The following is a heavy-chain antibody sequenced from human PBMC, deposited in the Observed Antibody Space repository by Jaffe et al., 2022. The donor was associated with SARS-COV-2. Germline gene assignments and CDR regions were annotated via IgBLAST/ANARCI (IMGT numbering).Heavy chain of an antibody. Sequence: EVQLVESGGGLVKPGGSLRLSCAASGFTFSSYSMNWVRQAPGKGLEWVSSISSSSSYIYYADSVKGRFTISRDNAKNSLYLQMNSLRAEDTAVYYCAREDGDPDYYYYYGMDVWGQGTTVTVSS. CDR3: AREDGDPDYYYYYGMDV. D-gene: IGHD4-17*01. J-gene: IGHJ6*02. CDR1: GFTFSSYS. CDR2: ISSSSSYI. V-gene: IGHV3-21*01.